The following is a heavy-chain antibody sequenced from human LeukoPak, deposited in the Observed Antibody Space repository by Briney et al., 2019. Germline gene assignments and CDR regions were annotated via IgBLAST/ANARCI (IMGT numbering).Heavy chain of an antibody. J-gene: IGHJ1*01. V-gene: IGHV4-31*03. Sequence: SETLSLTCTVSGGSINSGDYYWSWIRQHPGKGLEWIGYIYYSGSTYYNPSLKSRVTISVDTSKNQFSLRLSSVTAADTAVYYCALGYCGGGSCYAREYFQHWGQGTLVTVSS. D-gene: IGHD2-15*01. CDR1: GGSINSGDYY. CDR2: IYYSGST. CDR3: ALGYCGGGSCYAREYFQH.